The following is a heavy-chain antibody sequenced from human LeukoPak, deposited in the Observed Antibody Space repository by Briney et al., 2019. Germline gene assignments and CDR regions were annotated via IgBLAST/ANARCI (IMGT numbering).Heavy chain of an antibody. CDR2: ISSSSTTI. D-gene: IGHD5-12*01. CDR1: GFTFSSYS. J-gene: IGHJ5*02. Sequence: GGSLRLSCAVSGFTFSSYSMNWVRQAPGKGLEGVSYISSSSTTIYYADSVKGRFTISGDNAKNSLYLQMNSLRAEDTAVYYCASGAEGYVFDPWGQGTLVTVSS. V-gene: IGHV3-48*01. CDR3: ASGAEGYVFDP.